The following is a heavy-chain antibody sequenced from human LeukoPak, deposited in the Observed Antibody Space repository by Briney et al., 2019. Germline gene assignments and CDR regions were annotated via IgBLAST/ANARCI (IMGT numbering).Heavy chain of an antibody. D-gene: IGHD5-18*01. Sequence: PGGSLRLSCAASGFTFSSYAMHWVRQAPGKGLEWVAVISYDGSNKYYADSVKGHLTISRDNSRNTLYLQMDSLRAEDTAVYYCAKGDTDYHYYYYMDVWGKGTTVTVSS. CDR3: AKGDTDYHYYYYMDV. V-gene: IGHV3-30*04. CDR1: GFTFSSYA. CDR2: ISYDGSNK. J-gene: IGHJ6*03.